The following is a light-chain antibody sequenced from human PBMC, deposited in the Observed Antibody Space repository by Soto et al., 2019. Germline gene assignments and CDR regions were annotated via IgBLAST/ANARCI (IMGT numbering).Light chain of an antibody. J-gene: IGKJ1*01. V-gene: IGKV1-39*01. CDR1: QSINSY. Sequence: DIQMTQSPSSQSASVGDRVTITCRASQSINSYLNWYQQKPGKAPKLLIYAASSLQSGVPSRFSGSGSDTDFTLTITSLQPDDFATYYCQQSFRTPRTFGQGTRVDI. CDR2: AAS. CDR3: QQSFRTPRT.